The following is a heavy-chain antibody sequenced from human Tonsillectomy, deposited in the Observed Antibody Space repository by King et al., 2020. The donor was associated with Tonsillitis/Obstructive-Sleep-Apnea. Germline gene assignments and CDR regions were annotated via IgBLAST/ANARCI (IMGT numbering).Heavy chain of an antibody. J-gene: IGHJ6*02. D-gene: IGHD1-14*01. CDR3: AREPLPSAVYGHSYYYFCIIDV. CDR1: GYTFTGYY. Sequence: VQLVESGAEVKKPGASVKVSCKASGYTFTGYYMHWVRQAPGQGLEWMGWIKPNSGGTNYAQKFQGRVTMTRDTSISTAYMELSRLRSDDTAMYYCAREPLPSAVYGHSYYYFCIIDVWGQGTTVTVSS. V-gene: IGHV1-2*02. CDR2: IKPNSGGT.